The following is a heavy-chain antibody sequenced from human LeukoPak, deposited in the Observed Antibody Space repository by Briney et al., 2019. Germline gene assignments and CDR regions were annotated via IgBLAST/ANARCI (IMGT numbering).Heavy chain of an antibody. D-gene: IGHD6-19*01. CDR3: ARLTSGWYYSIDY. Sequence: SETLSLTCAVYGGSLSGYYWSWIRQPPGKGLEWIGEINHSGSTNYNPSLKSRVTISVDTSKNQFSLKLSSVTAADTAVYYCARLTSGWYYSIDYWGQGTLVTVSS. J-gene: IGHJ4*02. CDR2: INHSGST. CDR1: GGSLSGYY. V-gene: IGHV4-34*01.